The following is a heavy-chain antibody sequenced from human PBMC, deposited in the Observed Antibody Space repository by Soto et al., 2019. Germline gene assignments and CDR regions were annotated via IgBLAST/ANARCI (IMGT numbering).Heavy chain of an antibody. V-gene: IGHV4-39*01. CDR2: IYYSGST. CDR1: GGSISSSSYY. Sequence: SETLSLTCTVSGGSISSSSYYWGWIRQPPGKGLEWIGSIYYSGSTYYNPSLKSRVTISVDTSKNQFSLKLSSVTAADTAVYYCARRAAAAGNYYYYYMDVRGKGTTVTVSS. D-gene: IGHD6-13*01. J-gene: IGHJ6*03. CDR3: ARRAAAAGNYYYYYMDV.